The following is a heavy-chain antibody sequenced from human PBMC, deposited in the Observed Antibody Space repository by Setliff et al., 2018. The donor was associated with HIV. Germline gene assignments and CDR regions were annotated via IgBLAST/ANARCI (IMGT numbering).Heavy chain of an antibody. Sequence: PGGSLRLSCAASGFAFINAWMSWGRQAPGKGREWVGRITSKTDGGTTDYAAPVKGRFTITRDDSKNTLYLQMSSLKTEDTAVYYCTTEGYGKQWGQGTLVTVSS. D-gene: IGHD5-18*01. V-gene: IGHV3-15*01. CDR1: GFAFINAW. CDR2: ITSKTDGGTT. J-gene: IGHJ4*02. CDR3: TTEGYGKQ.